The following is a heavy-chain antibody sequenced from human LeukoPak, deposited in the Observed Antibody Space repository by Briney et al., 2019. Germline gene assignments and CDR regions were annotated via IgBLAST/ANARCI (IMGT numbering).Heavy chain of an antibody. V-gene: IGHV3-23*01. CDR3: AKAGTYYASGSFSDH. CDR1: GFTFNNYA. Sequence: GGSLRLSCTASGFTFNNYAMSWVRQAPGEGLEWVSGISGGGDHTNYVDSVKGRFTISRDNSKNTLYLQMKSLRVEDTAVYYCAKAGTYYASGSFSDHWGQGTLVTVSS. CDR2: ISGGGDHT. J-gene: IGHJ5*02. D-gene: IGHD3-10*01.